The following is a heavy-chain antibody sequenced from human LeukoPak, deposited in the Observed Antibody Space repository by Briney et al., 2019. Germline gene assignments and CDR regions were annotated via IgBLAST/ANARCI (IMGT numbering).Heavy chain of an antibody. Sequence: GGSLRLSCAASGFTFSSYWMHWVRQAPGKGLVWVSRINSDGSSTSYADSVKGRFTISRDNAKNTLYLQMNSLRAEDTAVYYCARDLQHSSGWYNYGGAFDIWGQGTMVTVSS. CDR3: ARDLQHSSGWYNYGGAFDI. CDR2: INSDGSST. V-gene: IGHV3-74*01. CDR1: GFTFSSYW. D-gene: IGHD6-19*01. J-gene: IGHJ3*02.